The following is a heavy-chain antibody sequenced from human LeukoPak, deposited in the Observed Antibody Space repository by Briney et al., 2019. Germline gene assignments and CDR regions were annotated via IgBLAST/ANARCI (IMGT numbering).Heavy chain of an antibody. D-gene: IGHD2-15*01. Sequence: SETLSLICSVSGGSISSSSYYWGWIRQPPGKGLEWIGSIYYSGSTYYNPSLKSRVTISVDTSKNQFSLKLSSVTAADTAVYYCARHIGLPDAFDIWGQGTMVTVSS. CDR3: ARHIGLPDAFDI. CDR1: GGSISSSSYY. J-gene: IGHJ3*02. CDR2: IYYSGST. V-gene: IGHV4-39*01.